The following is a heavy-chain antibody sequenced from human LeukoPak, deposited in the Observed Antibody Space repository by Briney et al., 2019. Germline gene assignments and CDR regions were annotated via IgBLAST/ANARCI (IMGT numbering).Heavy chain of an antibody. D-gene: IGHD3-10*01. CDR2: IYYSGST. CDR1: GGSISSYY. Sequence: PSETLSLTCTVSGGSISSYYWSWIRQPPGKGLEWIGYIYYSGSTNYNPSLKSRVTISVDTSKNQFSLKLSSVTAADTAVYYCARVKYYYGSGSWYYFDYWGQGTLVTVSS. J-gene: IGHJ4*02. CDR3: ARVKYYYGSGSWYYFDY. V-gene: IGHV4-59*01.